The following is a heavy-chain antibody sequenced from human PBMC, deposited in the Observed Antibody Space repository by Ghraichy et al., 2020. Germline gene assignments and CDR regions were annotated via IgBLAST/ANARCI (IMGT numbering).Heavy chain of an antibody. CDR3: TTDCGGDCFDY. J-gene: IGHJ4*02. V-gene: IGHV3-15*07. Sequence: LTCAASGFTFSNAWMNWVRQAPGKGLEWVGRIKSKTDGGTTDYAAPVKGRFTISRDDSKNTLYLQMNSLKTEDTAVYYCTTDCGGDCFDYWGQGTLVTVSS. CDR2: IKSKTDGGTT. CDR1: GFTFSNAW. D-gene: IGHD2-21*01.